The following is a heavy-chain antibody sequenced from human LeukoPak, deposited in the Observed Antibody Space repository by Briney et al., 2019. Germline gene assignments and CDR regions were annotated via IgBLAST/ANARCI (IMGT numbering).Heavy chain of an antibody. Sequence: GASVKVSCKASGYTFTSYGISWVRQAPGQGLEWMGWISAYNGNTNYAQKLQGRVTMTTDTSTSTAYMELRSLRSDDTAVYYCARDLDGSWYLGRHDYWGQGTLVTVSS. D-gene: IGHD6-13*01. CDR2: ISAYNGNT. CDR1: GYTFTSYG. J-gene: IGHJ4*02. CDR3: ARDLDGSWYLGRHDY. V-gene: IGHV1-18*01.